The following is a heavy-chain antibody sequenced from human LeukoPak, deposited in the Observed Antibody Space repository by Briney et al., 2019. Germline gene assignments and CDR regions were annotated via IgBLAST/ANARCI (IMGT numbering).Heavy chain of an antibody. CDR1: GFTFSSYW. D-gene: IGHD3-22*01. CDR3: AREAYYDSSGPFDP. V-gene: IGHV3-74*01. J-gene: IGHJ5*02. Sequence: GGSLRLSCAASGFTFSSYWMHWVRQAPGKGLVWVSRINSDGSSTSYADSVKGRFTISRDNAKNTLYLQMNSLRVEDTAVYYCAREAYYDSSGPFDPWGQGTLDTVSS. CDR2: INSDGSST.